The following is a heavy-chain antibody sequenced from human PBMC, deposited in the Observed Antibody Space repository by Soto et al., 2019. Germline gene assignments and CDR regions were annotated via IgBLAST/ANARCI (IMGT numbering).Heavy chain of an antibody. J-gene: IGHJ4*02. CDR1: GYTFSSYG. Sequence: QVQLVQSGGEVKKPGASVKVSCKSSGYTFSSYGISWVRQAPGQGLEWMGWISGYNGNTEYAERLQGRVTMTTDTSTNTAYMELRSLRSDDTAMYFCARDGLYSSSWTGDYWGQGTLVIVSS. V-gene: IGHV1-18*01. D-gene: IGHD6-13*01. CDR2: ISGYNGNT. CDR3: ARDGLYSSSWTGDY.